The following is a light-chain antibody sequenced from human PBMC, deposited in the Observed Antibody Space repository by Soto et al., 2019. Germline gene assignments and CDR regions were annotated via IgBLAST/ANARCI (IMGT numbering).Light chain of an antibody. CDR2: LGS. V-gene: IGKV2-28*01. Sequence: DIVMTQSPLSLPVTPGEPASISCRSSQSLLHSNGYNYLDWYLQKPGQSPQLLIYLGSNRASGVPDRFSGSGSGTDFTLKSSRVEAEDVGFYYCMQALPTQTFGQGTKVEIK. J-gene: IGKJ1*01. CDR3: MQALPTQT. CDR1: QSLLHSNGYNY.